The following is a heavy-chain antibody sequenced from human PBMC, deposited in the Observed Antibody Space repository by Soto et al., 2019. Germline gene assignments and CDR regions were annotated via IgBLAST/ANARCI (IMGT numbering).Heavy chain of an antibody. V-gene: IGHV4-39*01. CDR1: GGSISSSSYY. Sequence: SETLSLTCTVSGGSISSSSYYWGWIRQPPGKGLEWIGSIYYSGSTYYNPSLKSRVAISVDTSKNQFSLKLSSVTAADTAVYYCASQDSYYYYYGMDVWGQGTTVTVSS. CDR3: ASQDSYYYYYGMDV. CDR2: IYYSGST. D-gene: IGHD2-15*01. J-gene: IGHJ6*02.